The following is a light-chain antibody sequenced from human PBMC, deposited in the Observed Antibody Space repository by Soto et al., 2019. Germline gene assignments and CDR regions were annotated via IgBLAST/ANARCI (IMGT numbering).Light chain of an antibody. V-gene: IGKV1-39*01. CDR1: QTINAF. J-gene: IGKJ2*01. CDR3: QQSYDTPYT. Sequence: IQMTQSPSSLSASVGDRVTITCRASQTINAFISWYQQQPGKAPSLLIYGSSTLQSGVPSRCSGSGSGTDFTLTISNLQPEDFVTYFCQQSYDTPYTFGQGTNLEIK. CDR2: GSS.